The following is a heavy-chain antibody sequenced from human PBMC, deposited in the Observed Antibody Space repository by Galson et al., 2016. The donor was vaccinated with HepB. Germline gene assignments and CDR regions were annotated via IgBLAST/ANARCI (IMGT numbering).Heavy chain of an antibody. CDR2: IKSKTDGGTT. V-gene: IGHV3-15*01. J-gene: IGHJ3*01. Sequence: SLRLSCAASGLPFSHALMTWVRQAPGMGLEWVGRIKSKTDGGTTDYAAPVRGRFTISRDDSKNTLYLQMYSLKTEDTAVYFCTTSPDFWGQGTMVTVSS. CDR1: GLPFSHAL. CDR3: TTSPDF.